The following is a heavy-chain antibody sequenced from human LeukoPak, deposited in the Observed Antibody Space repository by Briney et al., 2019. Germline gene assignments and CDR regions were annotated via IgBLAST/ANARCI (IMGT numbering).Heavy chain of an antibody. Sequence: GGSLRLSCAASGFIFSNYGMHWVRQPPGKGLEWVAFIRSDGSDKYSAASVKGRFTISRDNSKNTLYLQMHSLRAEDTAVYYCAKHDSSSDFWGQGTLVTVSS. D-gene: IGHD3-22*01. V-gene: IGHV3-30*02. CDR3: AKHDSSSDF. CDR1: GFIFSNYG. J-gene: IGHJ4*02. CDR2: IRSDGSDK.